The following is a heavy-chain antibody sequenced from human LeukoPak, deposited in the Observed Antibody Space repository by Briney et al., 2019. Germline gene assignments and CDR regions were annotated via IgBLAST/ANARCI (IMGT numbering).Heavy chain of an antibody. CDR1: GFNFSIYS. CDR3: TTDPIQLERLTFAGYYYYMDV. CDR2: ITRSSTTI. D-gene: IGHD1-1*01. Sequence: GWALRLSCAASGFNFSIYSMNGVRQAPGRGVEGVSYITRSSTTIYYADSVKGRFTISRDDSKNTLYLQMNSLKTADTAVYYCTTDPIQLERLTFAGYYYYMDVWGKGTTVTVSS. J-gene: IGHJ6*03. V-gene: IGHV3-48*01.